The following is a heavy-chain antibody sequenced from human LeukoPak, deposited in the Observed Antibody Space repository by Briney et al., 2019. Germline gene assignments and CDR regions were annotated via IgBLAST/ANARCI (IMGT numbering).Heavy chain of an antibody. CDR3: ARDGRSGGSDYFDY. D-gene: IGHD2-15*01. V-gene: IGHV3-33*01. CDR1: GFTFSSYG. J-gene: IGHJ4*02. Sequence: GGSLRLSCAASGFTFSSYGMHWVRQAPGKGLEWVAVIWYDGSNKYYADSVKGRFTISRDNCKNTLYLQMNSLRAEDTAVYYCARDGRSGGSDYFDYWGQGTLVTVSS. CDR2: IWYDGSNK.